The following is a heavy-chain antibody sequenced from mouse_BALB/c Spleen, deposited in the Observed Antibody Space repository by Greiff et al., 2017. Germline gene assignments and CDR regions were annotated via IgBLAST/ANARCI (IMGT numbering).Heavy chain of an antibody. Sequence: QSCKASGYPFTSYWMHWVKQRPGQGLEWIGEINPSNGRTNYNEKFKSKATLTVDKSSSTAYMQLSSLTSEDSAVYDGASETGTTWFAYWGQGTLVTVSA. V-gene: IGHV1S81*02. CDR3: ASETGTTWFAY. CDR2: INPSNGRT. J-gene: IGHJ3*01. D-gene: IGHD4-1*01. CDR1: GYPFTSYW.